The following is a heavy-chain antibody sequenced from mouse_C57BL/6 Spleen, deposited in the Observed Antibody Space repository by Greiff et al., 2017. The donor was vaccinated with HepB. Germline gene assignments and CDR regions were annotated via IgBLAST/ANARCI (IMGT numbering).Heavy chain of an antibody. Sequence: VKLQQSGAELVRPGASVKLSCKASGYTFTDYYINWVKQRPGQGLEWIARIYPGSGNTYYNEKFKGKATLTAEKSSSTAYMQLSSLTSEDSAVYFCAREGFYYGNPYAMDYWGQGTSVTVSS. D-gene: IGHD2-1*01. CDR1: GYTFTDYY. CDR3: AREGFYYGNPYAMDY. CDR2: IYPGSGNT. J-gene: IGHJ4*01. V-gene: IGHV1-76*01.